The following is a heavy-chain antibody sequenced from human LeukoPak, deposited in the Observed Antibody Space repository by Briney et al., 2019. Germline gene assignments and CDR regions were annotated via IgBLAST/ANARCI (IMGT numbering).Heavy chain of an antibody. D-gene: IGHD3-3*01. CDR2: MNPNSGNT. CDR3: AREVRFLEWISNYYYYYMDV. J-gene: IGHJ6*03. CDR1: GYTFTSYD. Sequence: GASVKVSCKASGYTFTSYDINWVRQATGQGLEWMGWMNPNSGNTGYAQKFQGRVTMTTDTSTSTAYMELRSLRSDDTAVYYCAREVRFLEWISNYYYYYMDVWGKGTTVTVSS. V-gene: IGHV1-8*01.